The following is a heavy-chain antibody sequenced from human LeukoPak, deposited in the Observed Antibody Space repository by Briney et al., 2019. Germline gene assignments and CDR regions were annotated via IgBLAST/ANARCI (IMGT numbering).Heavy chain of an antibody. CDR2: INHSGST. J-gene: IGHJ6*02. V-gene: IGHV4-34*01. Sequence: SETLSLTCAVYGGSFSGYYWSWIRQPPGKGLEWIGEINHSGSTNYNPSLESRVTISVDTSKNQFSLKLSSVTAADTAVYYCAREIHYYGMDVWGQGTTVTVSS. CDR3: AREIHYYGMDV. CDR1: GGSFSGYY.